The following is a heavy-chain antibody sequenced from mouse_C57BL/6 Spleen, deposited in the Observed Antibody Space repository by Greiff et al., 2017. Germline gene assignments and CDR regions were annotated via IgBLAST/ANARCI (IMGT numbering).Heavy chain of an antibody. Sequence: QVQLQQSGAELARPGASVKMSCKASGYTFTSYTMHWVKQRPGQGLEWIGYINPSSGYTKYNQKFKDKATLTADKSSSTAYMQLSSLTSEDSAVYYCARTGNHWYFDVWGTGTTVTVSS. CDR1: GYTFTSYT. CDR2: INPSSGYT. J-gene: IGHJ1*03. CDR3: ARTGNHWYFDV. V-gene: IGHV1-4*01. D-gene: IGHD2-1*01.